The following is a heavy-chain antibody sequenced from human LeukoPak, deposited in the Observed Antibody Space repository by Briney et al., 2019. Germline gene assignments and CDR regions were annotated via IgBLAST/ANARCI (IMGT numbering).Heavy chain of an antibody. CDR1: GFSFGTYS. D-gene: IGHD4-17*01. Sequence: GGSLRLSCVVSGFSFGTYSMHWARQVPGKGLEWVAVIWYDGSNEDYADSVKGRFTISRDNSKNTLYLQMNSLRAEDTAVYYCARDPTTVTTHYYGMDVWGQGTTVTVSS. V-gene: IGHV3-33*01. J-gene: IGHJ6*02. CDR3: ARDPTTVTTHYYGMDV. CDR2: IWYDGSNE.